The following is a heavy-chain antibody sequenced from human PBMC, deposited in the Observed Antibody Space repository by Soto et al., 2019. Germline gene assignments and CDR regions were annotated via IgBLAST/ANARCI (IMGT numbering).Heavy chain of an antibody. J-gene: IGHJ4*02. Sequence: GSLRLSCAASCFTFTSDWMHWVRQAPGKGLVWVSRINSDGSSTSYADSVKGRFTISRDNAKNTLYLQMNSLRAEDTAVYYCVRTSLVVAAATREDYWGQGTLVTVSS. D-gene: IGHD2-15*01. CDR1: CFTFTSDW. CDR2: INSDGSST. V-gene: IGHV3-74*01. CDR3: VRTSLVVAAATREDY.